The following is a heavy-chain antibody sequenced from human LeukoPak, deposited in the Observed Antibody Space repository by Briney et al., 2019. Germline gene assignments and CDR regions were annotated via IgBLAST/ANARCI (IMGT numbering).Heavy chain of an antibody. CDR3: ARFGYYYGSGSNNWFDP. J-gene: IGHJ5*02. Sequence: GGSLRLSCTASGFTFSSYNMNWVRQAPGKGLEWVSYISSSSSTIYYADSVKGRFTISRDNAKNSLYLQMNTLRAEDTAVYYCARFGYYYGSGSNNWFDPWGQGTLVTVSS. V-gene: IGHV3-48*01. D-gene: IGHD3-10*01. CDR1: GFTFSSYN. CDR2: ISSSSSTI.